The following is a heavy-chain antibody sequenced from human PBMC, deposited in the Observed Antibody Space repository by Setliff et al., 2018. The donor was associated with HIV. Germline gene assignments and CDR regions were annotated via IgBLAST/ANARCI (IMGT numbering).Heavy chain of an antibody. CDR3: ARVQMAYAAFDV. CDR1: GDSITTYY. V-gene: IGHV4-59*01. D-gene: IGHD4-17*01. Sequence: SETLSLTCNVSGDSITTYYWSWIRQPPGKGLEWIGSIYFTGSSDNNPSLKSRVTLSVDTSKHQFSLKLSSVTAADTAVYYCARVQMAYAAFDVWGQGTMVTVSS. J-gene: IGHJ3*01. CDR2: IYFTGSS.